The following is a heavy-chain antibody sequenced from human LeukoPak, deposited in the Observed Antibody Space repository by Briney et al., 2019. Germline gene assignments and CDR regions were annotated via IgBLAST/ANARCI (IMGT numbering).Heavy chain of an antibody. Sequence: SETLSLTCSVSGDSISSSAYYWGWIRQPPEKGPEWIGSVSYRECSYQDPSLKTRVTVSMDTSKNQFSLRLRSVTAADTAVYYCARTRSIAAAGKYFDYWGQGTLVTVSS. CDR2: VSYRECS. CDR1: GDSISSSAYY. V-gene: IGHV4-39*07. CDR3: ARTRSIAAAGKYFDY. J-gene: IGHJ4*02. D-gene: IGHD6-13*01.